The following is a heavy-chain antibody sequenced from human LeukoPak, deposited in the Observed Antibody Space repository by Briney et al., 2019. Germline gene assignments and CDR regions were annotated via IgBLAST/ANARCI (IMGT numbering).Heavy chain of an antibody. D-gene: IGHD6-13*01. CDR3: AKYTRSWAAAAGTSYFDY. Sequence: GGTLRLSCAASGFTFSSYGMSWVRQAPGKGLEWVSALSGSGGRTYYADSVKGRFTISRDNSKNTLYLQMNSLRAEDTAVYYCAKYTRSWAAAAGTSYFDYWGQGTLVTVSS. CDR2: LSGSGGRT. J-gene: IGHJ4*02. CDR1: GFTFSSYG. V-gene: IGHV3-23*01.